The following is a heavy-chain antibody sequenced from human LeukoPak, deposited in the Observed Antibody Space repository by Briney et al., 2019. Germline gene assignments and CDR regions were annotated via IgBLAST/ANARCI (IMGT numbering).Heavy chain of an antibody. Sequence: SETLSLTCSVSGGSISSYYWSWIRQPPGKGLEWIGYIYYSGSTNYNPSLKSRVTISVDTSKNQFSLKLSSVTAADTAVYYCARTYDSSGYYYSSYWFDPWGQGTLVTVSS. J-gene: IGHJ5*02. CDR2: IYYSGST. V-gene: IGHV4-59*01. CDR1: GGSISSYY. CDR3: ARTYDSSGYYYSSYWFDP. D-gene: IGHD3-22*01.